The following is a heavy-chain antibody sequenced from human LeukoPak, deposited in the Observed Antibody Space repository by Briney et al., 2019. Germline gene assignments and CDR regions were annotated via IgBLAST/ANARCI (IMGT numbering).Heavy chain of an antibody. D-gene: IGHD5-12*01. CDR3: ARDGPRSGYDLGHFDN. CDR2: IYSTGGS. V-gene: IGHV4-4*07. Sequence: SETLSLTCAVSGGSISNYFWSWVRQPAGKGLEWIGRIYSTGGSDYNPSLKSRITMSVDTSKNQFSLKLSSVTAADTAVYYCARDGPRSGYDLGHFDNLGQGTLVTASS. CDR1: GGSISNYF. J-gene: IGHJ4*02.